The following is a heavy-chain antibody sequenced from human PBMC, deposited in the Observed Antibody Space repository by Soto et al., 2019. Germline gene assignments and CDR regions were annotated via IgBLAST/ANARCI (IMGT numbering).Heavy chain of an antibody. CDR2: ISGSGGST. CDR1: GFTFSSYA. D-gene: IGHD3-10*02. V-gene: IGHV3-23*01. Sequence: PGGALRLSCAASGFTFSSYAMSWVRQAPGKGLEWVSAISGSGGSTYYADSAKGRFTISRDNSKNTLYLQMNSLRAEDTAVYYCAKDLFEAREDYYYYYGMDVWGQGTTVTVSS. CDR3: AKDLFEAREDYYYYYGMDV. J-gene: IGHJ6*02.